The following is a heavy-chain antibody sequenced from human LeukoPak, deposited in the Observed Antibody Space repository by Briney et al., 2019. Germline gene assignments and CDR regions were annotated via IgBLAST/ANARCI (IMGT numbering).Heavy chain of an antibody. CDR1: GYSFTSYW. Sequence: GESLKISCKGSGYSFTSYWIGWVRQMPGKGLEWMGIIYPADSDIGYSPSFQGQVTISADKSISTAYLQWNSLKASDTAMYYCARQEYCSGASCYTWFDPWGQGTLVTVSS. J-gene: IGHJ5*02. D-gene: IGHD2-15*01. CDR2: IYPADSDI. V-gene: IGHV5-51*01. CDR3: ARQEYCSGASCYTWFDP.